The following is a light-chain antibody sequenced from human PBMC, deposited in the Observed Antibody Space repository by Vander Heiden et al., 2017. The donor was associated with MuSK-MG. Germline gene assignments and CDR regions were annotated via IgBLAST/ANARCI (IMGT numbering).Light chain of an antibody. CDR1: QSLCHSDNSKDF. J-gene: IGKJ3*01. CDR2: SAS. V-gene: IGKV4-1*01. CDR3: QQDFSAPLT. Sequence: DSVMTKSPDSLSVSLGRRASIDGKASQSLCHSDNSKDFLAWYHQKPGQPPKLLMSSASTRESGVPARFSGSGSGTDFTLTISSLQAEDVAVYYCQQDFSAPLTFGHGTRVDIK.